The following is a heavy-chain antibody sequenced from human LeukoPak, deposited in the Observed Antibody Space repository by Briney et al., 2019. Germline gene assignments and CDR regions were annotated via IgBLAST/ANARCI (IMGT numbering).Heavy chain of an antibody. J-gene: IGHJ2*01. CDR3: ATGPLHYYDSSGYSYWYFDR. V-gene: IGHV1-24*01. Sequence: ASVKISCKVSGYTLTELSMHWVRQAPGKGLEWMGGFDLEDGETTYAQKFQGRVTMTEDTSTDTAYMELSSLRSEDTAVYYCATGPLHYYDSSGYSYWYFDRWGRGTLVTVSS. CDR1: GYTLTELS. D-gene: IGHD3-22*01. CDR2: FDLEDGET.